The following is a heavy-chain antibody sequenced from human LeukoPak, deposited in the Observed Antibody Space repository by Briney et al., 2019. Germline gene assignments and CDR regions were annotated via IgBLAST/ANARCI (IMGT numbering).Heavy chain of an antibody. CDR3: AEVGRLDWNDGDSNFDY. Sequence: GGSLRLSCAASGFTFDDYAMHWVRQVPGKGLEWVSGISWNSGSIGYADSVKGRFTISRDNAKNSLYLQMNSLRAEGTALYYCAEVGRLDWNDGDSNFDYWGQGTLVTVSS. V-gene: IGHV3-9*01. CDR2: ISWNSGSI. CDR1: GFTFDDYA. D-gene: IGHD1-1*01. J-gene: IGHJ4*02.